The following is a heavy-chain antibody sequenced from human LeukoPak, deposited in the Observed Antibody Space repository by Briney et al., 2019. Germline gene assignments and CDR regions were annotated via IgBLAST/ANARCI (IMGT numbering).Heavy chain of an antibody. Sequence: GGSLRLSCEASGFTFSTYNMNWVRQAPGKGLEWVTFILYDGSDKYYADSVKGRFSISRDNSKNTLYLQMNSLRPEDTAVYYCARGGTGHYYASGTYYQSYYFDYWGQGSLVTVSS. CDR2: ILYDGSDK. CDR3: ARGGTGHYYASGTYYQSYYFDY. J-gene: IGHJ4*02. D-gene: IGHD3-10*01. V-gene: IGHV3-30*02. CDR1: GFTFSTYN.